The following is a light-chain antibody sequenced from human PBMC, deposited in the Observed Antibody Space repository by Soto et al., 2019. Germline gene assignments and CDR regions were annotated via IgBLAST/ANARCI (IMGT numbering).Light chain of an antibody. V-gene: IGKV3-15*01. CDR1: QSVSSF. CDR3: QQNDHCPQT. J-gene: IGKJ1*01. CDR2: GAS. Sequence: EMVLTQSPATLSVSPGERATLSCRASQSVSSFLAWYQQEPGHAPRRLIYGASTGATGIPDRFSGSGSGTEFTLTIRCVESEDFSVYYCQQNDHCPQTFGQGTKVEIK.